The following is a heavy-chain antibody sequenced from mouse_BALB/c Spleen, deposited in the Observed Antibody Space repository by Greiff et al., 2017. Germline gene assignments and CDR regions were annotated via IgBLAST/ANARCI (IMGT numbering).Heavy chain of an antibody. D-gene: IGHD1-1*01. V-gene: IGHV1S56*01. CDR1: GYTFTSYY. J-gene: IGHJ2*01. CDR3: ASQYYGYLDY. Sequence: QVQLQQSGPELVKPGASVRISCKASGYTFTSYYIHWVKQRPGQGLEWIGWIYPGNVNTKYNEKFKGKATLTADKSSSTAYMQLSSLTSEDSAVYFCASQYYGYLDYWGQGTTLTVSS. CDR2: IYPGNVNT.